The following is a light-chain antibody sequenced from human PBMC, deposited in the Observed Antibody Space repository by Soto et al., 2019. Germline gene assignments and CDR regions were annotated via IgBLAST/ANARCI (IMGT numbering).Light chain of an antibody. CDR3: QQSDSNPRT. V-gene: IGKV1-39*01. CDR2: AAS. CDR1: QSISSY. J-gene: IGKJ3*01. Sequence: DIQVTQSPSSLSASVGDRVTITCRASQSISSYLNCYQQKPGKAPKLLIYAASSLQSGVPSRFSGSGSGTDFTLTISSLQPEDFATYYCQQSDSNPRTFGPGTKVAI.